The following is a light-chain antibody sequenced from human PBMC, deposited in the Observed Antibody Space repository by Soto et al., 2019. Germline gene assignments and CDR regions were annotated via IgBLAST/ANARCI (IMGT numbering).Light chain of an antibody. CDR3: QQRSNWPPRLT. V-gene: IGKV3-11*01. J-gene: IGKJ4*01. CDR2: DAS. Sequence: EIVLTQSPATLSLSPGERATLSCRASQSVSSYLAWYQQKPGQAPRLLIYDASNRATGIPARFSGSGSGTDFTLTISSLEPEDFAVYYCQQRSNWPPRLTFGGATKVDIK. CDR1: QSVSSY.